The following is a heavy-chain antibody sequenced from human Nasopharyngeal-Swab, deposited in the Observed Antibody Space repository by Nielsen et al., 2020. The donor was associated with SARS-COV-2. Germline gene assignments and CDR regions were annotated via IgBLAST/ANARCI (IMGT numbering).Heavy chain of an antibody. V-gene: IGHV4-34*01. D-gene: IGHD3-3*01. CDR2: ISHSGAT. CDR3: ARGYDFWSGSYPYY. J-gene: IGHJ4*02. CDR1: GDSITSSH. Sequence: SETLSLTCSVSGDSITSSHWSWIRQSPGKGLEWIGEISHSGATNYNPSLKSRVTISVDTSKTQIFLRLTSVTAADTAVYYCARGYDFWSGSYPYYWGQGTLVTVSS.